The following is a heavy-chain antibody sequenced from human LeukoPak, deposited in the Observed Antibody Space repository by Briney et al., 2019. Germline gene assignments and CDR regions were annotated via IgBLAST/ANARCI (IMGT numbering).Heavy chain of an antibody. D-gene: IGHD6-19*01. J-gene: IGHJ4*02. CDR1: GFTFSSYA. CDR2: ISGSGGST. Sequence: GGSLRLSCAASGFTFSSYAMSWVRQAPGKGLEWVSVISGSGGSTYYADSVKGRFTISRDNSKNTLYLQMNSLRAEDTAVYYCAKVIRNQWLVPFGYWGQGTLVTVSS. CDR3: AKVIRNQWLVPFGY. V-gene: IGHV3-23*01.